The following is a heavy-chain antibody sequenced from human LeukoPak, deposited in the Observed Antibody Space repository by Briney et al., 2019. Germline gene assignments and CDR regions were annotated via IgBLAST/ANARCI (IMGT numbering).Heavy chain of an antibody. V-gene: IGHV4-59*12. J-gene: IGHJ6*03. CDR3: ARGGAARPYYYYYYMDV. CDR1: GGSISSYY. CDR2: IYYSGST. Sequence: PSETLSLTCTVSGGSISSYYWSWIRQPPGKGLEWIGYIYYSGSTNYNPSLKSRVTISVDTSKNQFSLKLSSVTAADTAVYYCARGGAARPYYYYYYMDVWGKGTTVTVSS. D-gene: IGHD6-6*01.